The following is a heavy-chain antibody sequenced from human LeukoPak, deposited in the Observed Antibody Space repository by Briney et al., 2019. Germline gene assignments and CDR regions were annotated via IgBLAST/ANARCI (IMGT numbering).Heavy chain of an antibody. J-gene: IGHJ4*02. CDR2: IYYSGST. CDR1: GGSISSSTYY. CDR3: ARGILGVKFWSAPKGKTFDY. Sequence: PSETLSLTCTVSGGSISSSTYYWGWIRQPPGKGLEWIGSIYYSGSTYYNPSLKSRVTISVDTSKNQFSLKLSSVTAADTAVYYCARGILGVKFWSAPKGKTFDYWGQGTLVTVSS. V-gene: IGHV4-39*01. D-gene: IGHD3-3*01.